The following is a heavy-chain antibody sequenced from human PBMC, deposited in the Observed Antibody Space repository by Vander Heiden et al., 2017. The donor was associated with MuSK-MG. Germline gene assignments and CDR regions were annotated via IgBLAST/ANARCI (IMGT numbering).Heavy chain of an antibody. J-gene: IGHJ5*02. CDR1: GWSFRGYY. V-gene: IGHV4-34*01. Sequence: QVQLQQWGAGLLKPSETLSFTCAVYGWSFRGYYWSWIRQPPGKGLEWIGEINHSGSTNYNPSLKSRVTISVDTSKNQFSLKLSSVTAADTAVYYCARGLRAAMRLNWFDPWGQGTLVTVSS. CDR2: INHSGST. CDR3: ARGLRAAMRLNWFDP. D-gene: IGHD6-13*01.